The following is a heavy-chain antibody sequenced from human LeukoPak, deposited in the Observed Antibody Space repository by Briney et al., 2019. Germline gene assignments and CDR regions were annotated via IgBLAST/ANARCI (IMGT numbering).Heavy chain of an antibody. CDR1: GFTFSSYA. D-gene: IGHD2-2*01. V-gene: IGHV3-23*01. CDR3: AKEFCSSTSCYSDAFDI. Sequence: GGSLRLSCAASGFTFSSYAMSWVRQAPGKGLEWVSAISGSGGSTYYADSVKGRSTISRDNSKNTLYLQMNSLRAEDTAVYYCAKEFCSSTSCYSDAFDIWGQGTKVTVSS. J-gene: IGHJ3*02. CDR2: ISGSGGST.